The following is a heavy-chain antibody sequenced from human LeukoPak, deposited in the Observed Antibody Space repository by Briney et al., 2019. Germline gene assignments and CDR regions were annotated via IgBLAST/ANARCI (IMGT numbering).Heavy chain of an antibody. CDR1: GFAFSSYV. CDR3: ARMSGDGHNFMSY. V-gene: IGHV3-23*01. J-gene: IGHJ4*02. CDR2: ASGSGGST. D-gene: IGHD5-24*01. Sequence: PGGSLRLSCAASGFAFSSYVMNWVRQAPGKGLEWVSTASGSGGSTYYADSVKGRFTISRDISKNMLYPQINSLRAEDTAVYYCARMSGDGHNFMSYWGQGTLVTVSS.